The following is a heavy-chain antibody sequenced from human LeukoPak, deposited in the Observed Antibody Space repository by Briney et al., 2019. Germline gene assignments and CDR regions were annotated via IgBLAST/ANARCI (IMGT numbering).Heavy chain of an antibody. V-gene: IGHV3-48*03. CDR3: ATTSIAAAVPGCFDY. CDR2: ISSSGTTV. J-gene: IGHJ4*02. Sequence: PGGSLRLSCAASGFTFSSYEMNWVRQAPGKGLEWVSHISSSGTTVTYADSVKGRFTISRDSAKNSLYLQMNSLRAEDTAVYYCATTSIAAAVPGCFDYWGQGTLVTVFS. D-gene: IGHD6-13*01. CDR1: GFTFSSYE.